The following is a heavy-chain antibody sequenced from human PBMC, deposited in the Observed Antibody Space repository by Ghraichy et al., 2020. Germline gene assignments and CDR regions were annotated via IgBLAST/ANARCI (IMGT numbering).Heavy chain of an antibody. CDR3: AREANGGNRMGGYFDL. D-gene: IGHD4-23*01. J-gene: IGHJ2*01. CDR1: GGSISSYY. Sequence: SETLSLTCTVSGGSISSYYWSWIRQPPGKGLEWIGYIYYSGSTNYNPSLKSRVTISVDTSKNQFSLKLSSVTAADTAVYYCAREANGGNRMGGYFDLWGRGTLVTVSS. V-gene: IGHV4-59*01. CDR2: IYYSGST.